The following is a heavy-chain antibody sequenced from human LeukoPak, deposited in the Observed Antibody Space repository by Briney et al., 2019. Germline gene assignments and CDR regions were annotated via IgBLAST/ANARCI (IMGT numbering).Heavy chain of an antibody. J-gene: IGHJ4*02. CDR2: ISGSGGST. Sequence: GGSLRLSCAASGFTFSSYAMSWVRQAPGKGLEWVSAISGSGGSTYYADSVKGRFTISRDNSKNTLYLQMNSLRAEDTAVYYCAKDRVVRGVFWSPHDYWGQGTLVTVSS. CDR1: GFTFSSYA. V-gene: IGHV3-23*01. CDR3: AKDRVVRGVFWSPHDY. D-gene: IGHD3-10*01.